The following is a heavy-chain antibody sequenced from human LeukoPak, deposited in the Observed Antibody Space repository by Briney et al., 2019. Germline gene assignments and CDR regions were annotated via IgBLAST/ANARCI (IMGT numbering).Heavy chain of an antibody. D-gene: IGHD2-21*01. CDR1: GFTFSNYA. CDR3: AGDRAYPNDVFNI. CDR2: ISGSDGST. J-gene: IGHJ3*02. Sequence: GGSLRLSCAASGFTFSNYAMSWVRQAPGKGLEWVSAISGSDGSTWYADSVKGRFTISRDNSKNTLYLHMNSLRDEDTALYYCAGDRAYPNDVFNIWGQGTMITVS. V-gene: IGHV3-23*01.